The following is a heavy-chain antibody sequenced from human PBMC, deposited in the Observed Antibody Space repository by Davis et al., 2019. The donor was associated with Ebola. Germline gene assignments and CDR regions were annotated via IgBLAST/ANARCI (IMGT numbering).Heavy chain of an antibody. Sequence: GESLKISCAASGFTFSSYSMNWVRQAPGKGLEWVSYISSSSSTIYYADSVKGRFTISRDNAKNSLYLQMNSLRAEDTAVYYCARDYYYAFDIWGQGTMVTVSS. V-gene: IGHV3-48*01. CDR2: ISSSSSTI. CDR1: GFTFSSYS. CDR3: ARDYYYAFDI. D-gene: IGHD5-12*01. J-gene: IGHJ3*02.